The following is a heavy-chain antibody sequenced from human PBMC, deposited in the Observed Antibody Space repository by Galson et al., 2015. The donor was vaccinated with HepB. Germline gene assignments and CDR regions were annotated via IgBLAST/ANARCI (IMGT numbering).Heavy chain of an antibody. CDR3: TTDHRSIAALYYYYYGMDV. J-gene: IGHJ6*02. D-gene: IGHD6-6*01. Sequence: SLRLSCAASGFTFSNAWMSWVRQAPGKGLEWVGRIKSKTDGGTTDYAAPVKGRFTISRDDSKNTLYLQMNSLKTEDTAVYYCTTDHRSIAALYYYYYGMDVWGQGTTVTVSS. V-gene: IGHV3-15*01. CDR1: GFTFSNAW. CDR2: IKSKTDGGTT.